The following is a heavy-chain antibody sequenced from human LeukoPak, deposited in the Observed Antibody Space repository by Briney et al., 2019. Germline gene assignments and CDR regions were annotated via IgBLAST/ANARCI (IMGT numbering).Heavy chain of an antibody. J-gene: IGHJ6*02. CDR1: GGSISGYY. V-gene: IGHV4-59*01. Sequence: SETLSLTCTVSGGSISGYYWSWIRQPPGKGLEWIGYIYYSGSTNYNPSLKSRVTISVDTSKNQFSLKLSSVTAADTAVYYCARYGTPSSYYYYGMDVWGQGTTVTVSS. D-gene: IGHD4-17*01. CDR3: ARYGTPSSYYYYGMDV. CDR2: IYYSGST.